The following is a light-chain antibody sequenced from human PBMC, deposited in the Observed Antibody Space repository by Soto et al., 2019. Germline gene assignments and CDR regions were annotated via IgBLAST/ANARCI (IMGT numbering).Light chain of an antibody. CDR3: MQGTDWPYT. CDR1: QSPVTTDGNTY. V-gene: IGKV2-30*01. CDR2: KVS. Sequence: DIVMTQSPLSLPVTLGQPASISCRSSQSPVTTDGNTYLNLFQQRPGQSLRRLIYKVSIRDSGVPDRFSGSGSGTEFTLKISRVEVEDVGVYFCMQGTDWPYTFGQGTKLEI. J-gene: IGKJ2*01.